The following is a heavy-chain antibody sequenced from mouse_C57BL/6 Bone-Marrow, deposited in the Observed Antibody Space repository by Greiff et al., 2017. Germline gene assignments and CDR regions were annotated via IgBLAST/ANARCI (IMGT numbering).Heavy chain of an antibody. V-gene: IGHV1-77*01. CDR3: ASYYGSSYSYYFDY. CDR1: GYTFTDYY. D-gene: IGHD1-1*01. J-gene: IGHJ2*01. Sequence: QVQLQQSGAELVKPGASVKISCKASGYTFTDYYINWVKQRPGQGLEWIGKIGPGSGSTYYNEKFKGKATLTADKSSSTAYMQLSSLTSEDSAVYFWASYYGSSYSYYFDYWGQGTTRTVSS. CDR2: IGPGSGST.